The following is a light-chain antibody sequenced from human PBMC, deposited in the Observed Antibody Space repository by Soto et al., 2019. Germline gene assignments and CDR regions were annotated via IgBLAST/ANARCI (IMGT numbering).Light chain of an antibody. Sequence: DIPMTQSPSTLSASVGDRVTITCRASQSISSWLAWYQQKPGKAPKLLIYKASRLDSGGPSRFSGSGTGTEFTLTISSLQPDDFATYCCQHGWAFGQGIKVEIK. CDR3: QHGWA. J-gene: IGKJ1*01. CDR2: KAS. CDR1: QSISSW. V-gene: IGKV1-5*03.